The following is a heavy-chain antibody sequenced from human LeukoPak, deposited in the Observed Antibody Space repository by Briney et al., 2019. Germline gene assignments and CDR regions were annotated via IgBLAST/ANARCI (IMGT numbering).Heavy chain of an antibody. V-gene: IGHV4-4*09. CDR2: IYTSGST. CDR1: GASIRSYY. Sequence: SETLSLTCSVSGASIRSYYWSWIRQPPGKGLEWIGYIYTSGSTNHSPSLKGRVSLSMDTSKNHFSLTLSSVTAADTAVYYCARGSSTCSSTSCKGWFDPWGQGTLVTVSS. CDR3: ARGSSTCSSTSCKGWFDP. J-gene: IGHJ5*02. D-gene: IGHD2-2*01.